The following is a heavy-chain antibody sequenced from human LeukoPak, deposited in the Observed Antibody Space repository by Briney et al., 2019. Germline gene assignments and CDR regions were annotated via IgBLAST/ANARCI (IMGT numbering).Heavy chain of an antibody. V-gene: IGHV3-48*03. CDR2: IRHSGDAT. CDR3: ATQDLVVVPAASHYFDY. D-gene: IGHD2-15*01. J-gene: IGHJ4*02. CDR1: GFIFDTYA. Sequence: GGSLRLSCAASGFIFDTYAMNWVRQAPGKGLEWVSYIRHSGDATYYADSVKGRFTVSRDNAKNSLYLQMNGLRAEDTAVYFCATQDLVVVPAASHYFDYWGQGILVTVSS.